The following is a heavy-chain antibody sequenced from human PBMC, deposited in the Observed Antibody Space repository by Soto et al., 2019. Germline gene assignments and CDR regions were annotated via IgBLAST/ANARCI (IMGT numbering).Heavy chain of an antibody. CDR2: IYFDGGNK. J-gene: IGHJ4*02. CDR1: GFSFSNSN. Sequence: GGSLRLSCAASGFSFSNSNMHWVRQAPGRGLDWVAGIYFDGGNKYYAESVKGRFTISRDNSKNSLFLQMHSLKAGDTAIYYCAKVNWPWNWGQGTVVTVSS. CDR3: AKVNWPWN. V-gene: IGHV3-33*03. D-gene: IGHD1-1*01.